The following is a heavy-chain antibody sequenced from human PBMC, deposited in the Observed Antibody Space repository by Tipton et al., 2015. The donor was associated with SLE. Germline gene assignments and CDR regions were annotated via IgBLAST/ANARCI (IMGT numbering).Heavy chain of an antibody. J-gene: IGHJ3*02. CDR3: AIISSGFTAFDI. D-gene: IGHD3-3*01. CDR2: LAYDGSYS. V-gene: IGHV3-30-3*01. Sequence: RSLRLSCAASGFSFGSHAMHWVRQAPGKGLEWVTFLAYDGSYSHYADSVKGRFTVSRDNSKNTLYLQVNSLRAEDTAVYYCAIISSGFTAFDIWGQGTMVTVSS. CDR1: GFSFGSHA.